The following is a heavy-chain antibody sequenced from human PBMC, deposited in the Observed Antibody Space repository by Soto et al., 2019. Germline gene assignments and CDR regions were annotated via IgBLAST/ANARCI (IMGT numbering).Heavy chain of an antibody. J-gene: IGHJ4*02. CDR2: ISGSGGST. CDR1: VFPLSSYA. V-gene: IGHV3-23*01. D-gene: IGHD2-2*01. Sequence: GGSLRLSCAASVFPLSSYAMSWVRQAPGKGLEWVSGISGSGGSTYYADSVKGRFTISRDNSKNTLFLQMNSLRAEDTAVYYCAKEPGYCSSVSCPSLYYFDYWGQGTPVTVSS. CDR3: AKEPGYCSSVSCPSLYYFDY.